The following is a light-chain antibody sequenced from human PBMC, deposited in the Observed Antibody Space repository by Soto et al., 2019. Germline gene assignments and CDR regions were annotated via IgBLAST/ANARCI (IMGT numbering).Light chain of an antibody. J-gene: IGLJ3*02. CDR2: DVS. Sequence: QSALTQPRSVSGSPGQTVTISCTGTSSDVGSYNYVSWYQQHPGKAPKIMIYDVSKRPSGVPDRFSGSKSGNTASLTISGLQAEDEADYYCCSYAGSYTWVFGGGIKVTVL. CDR1: SSDVGSYNY. V-gene: IGLV2-11*01. CDR3: CSYAGSYTWV.